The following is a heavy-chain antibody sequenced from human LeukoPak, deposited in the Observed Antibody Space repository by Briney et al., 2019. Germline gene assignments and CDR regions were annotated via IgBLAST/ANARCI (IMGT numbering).Heavy chain of an antibody. CDR3: AADPKDIVVVPAAEYNWFDP. CDR1: GFTFSSYG. Sequence: GGSLRLSCAASGFTFSSYGMHWVRQAPGKGLEWVAVISYDGSNKYYADSVKGRFTISRDNSKNTLHLQMNSLRAEDTAVYYCAADPKDIVVVPAAEYNWFDPWGQGTLVTVSS. J-gene: IGHJ5*02. CDR2: ISYDGSNK. V-gene: IGHV3-30*03. D-gene: IGHD2-2*01.